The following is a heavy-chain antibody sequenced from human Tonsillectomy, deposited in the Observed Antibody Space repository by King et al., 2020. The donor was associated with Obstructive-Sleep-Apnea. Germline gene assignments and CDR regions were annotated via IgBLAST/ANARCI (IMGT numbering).Heavy chain of an antibody. V-gene: IGHV3-73*01. CDR3: TRRVGATGTNYYGMDV. Sequence: VQLVESGGGLVQPGGSLKVSCVASGFTLSGSTIHCVRQASGKGLEWLGRIRSKADNYATGYAGSVKGRFTISRDDSNNTAYLQMNSRKIEDTAVYYCTRRVGATGTNYYGMDVWGHGTTVTVSS. J-gene: IGHJ6*02. D-gene: IGHD1-26*01. CDR1: GFTLSGST. CDR2: IRSKADNYAT.